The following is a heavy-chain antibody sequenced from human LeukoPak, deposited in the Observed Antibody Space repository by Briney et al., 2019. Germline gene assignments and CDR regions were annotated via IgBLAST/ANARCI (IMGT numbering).Heavy chain of an antibody. Sequence: SETQSLTCTVSGDSITAYYWNWVRQPPGKGLEWIGYIHYTGKNFYNPSLKSRITMSVDTSKSQFSLKLSSVTAADTAVYYCAKWHERQLALDSWGQGSLVTVSS. CDR2: IHYTGKN. J-gene: IGHJ4*02. CDR3: AKWHERQLALDS. CDR1: GDSITAYY. D-gene: IGHD1-1*01. V-gene: IGHV4-59*01.